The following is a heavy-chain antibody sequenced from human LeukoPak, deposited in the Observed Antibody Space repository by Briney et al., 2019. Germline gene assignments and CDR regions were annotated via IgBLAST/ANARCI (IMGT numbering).Heavy chain of an antibody. J-gene: IGHJ3*02. V-gene: IGHV4-61*02. CDR2: IYTSGST. D-gene: IGHD1-26*01. Sequence: SETLSLTCTVSGGSISSGSYYWSWIRQPAGKGLEWIGRIYTSGSTNYNPSLKSRVTISVDTSKNQFSLKLSSVTAADTAVFYCARLRGLGGSYFAFDIWGQGTMVTVSS. CDR1: GGSISSGSYY. CDR3: ARLRGLGGSYFAFDI.